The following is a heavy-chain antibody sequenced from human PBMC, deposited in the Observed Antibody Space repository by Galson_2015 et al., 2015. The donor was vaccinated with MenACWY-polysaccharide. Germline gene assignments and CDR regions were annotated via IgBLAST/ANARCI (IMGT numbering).Heavy chain of an antibody. Sequence: SVKVSCKASGYTFTTHYFHWVRQAPGQGLEWMGWINPNSGATTFAQRFQGRVMMTRDTSISTVYMELSNLKSEDTAVYYCARGGGRYHCDYSGQGTLVTVSA. J-gene: IGHJ4*02. CDR2: INPNSGAT. CDR1: GYTFTTHY. D-gene: IGHD1-26*01. CDR3: ARGGGRYHCDY. V-gene: IGHV1-2*02.